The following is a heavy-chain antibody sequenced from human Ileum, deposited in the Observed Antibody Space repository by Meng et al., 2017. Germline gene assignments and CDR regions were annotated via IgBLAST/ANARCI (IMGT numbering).Heavy chain of an antibody. J-gene: IGHJ6*02. Sequence: RLSCAASGFTFRKHGMHWVRQAPGKGLEWVAVIYYDGSQKYHSDSVKGRFTISRDNSKNTVYLQMNSLRVDDTAVYYCATEDHWSGSLNSDFGMNVWGRGTTVTVSS. CDR2: IYYDGSQK. CDR3: ATEDHWSGSLNSDFGMNV. V-gene: IGHV3-33*01. CDR1: GFTFRKHG. D-gene: IGHD3-3*01.